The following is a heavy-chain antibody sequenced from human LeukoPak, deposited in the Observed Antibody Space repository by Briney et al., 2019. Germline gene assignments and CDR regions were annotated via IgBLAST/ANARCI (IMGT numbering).Heavy chain of an antibody. J-gene: IGHJ1*01. V-gene: IGHV3-21*01. D-gene: IGHD5-12*01. CDR3: ARDVSWHQCFQH. CDR1: GFTFSSYS. Sequence: GGSLRLSCAASGFTFSSYSMNWVRQAPGKGLEWVSSISSSSSYIYYADSVKGRFTISRDNAKNSLYLQMNSLRAEDTAVYYCARDVSWHQCFQHWGQGTLVTVSS. CDR2: ISSSSSYI.